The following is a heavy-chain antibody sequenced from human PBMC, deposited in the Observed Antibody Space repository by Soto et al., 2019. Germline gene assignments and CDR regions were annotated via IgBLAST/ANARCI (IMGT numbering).Heavy chain of an antibody. V-gene: IGHV3-23*01. Sequence: GGSLRLSCAASGFTFSIYAMTWVRQSQGKGLEWVSSMSRTGDNTSYADSARGRFTISRDNSKNTLSLQMNTLVAEATAIYYCAKDKRNINPLYYFDFWGPGTLVTVSS. D-gene: IGHD2-15*01. CDR3: AKDKRNINPLYYFDF. CDR2: MSRTGDNT. J-gene: IGHJ4*02. CDR1: GFTFSIYA.